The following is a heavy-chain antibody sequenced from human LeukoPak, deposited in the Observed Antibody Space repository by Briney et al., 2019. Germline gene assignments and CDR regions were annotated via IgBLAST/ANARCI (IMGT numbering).Heavy chain of an antibody. CDR3: ARENYGSGSYWFDP. V-gene: IGHV3-30*04. J-gene: IGHJ5*02. D-gene: IGHD3-10*01. Sequence: GRSLRLSCAASGFTFSNYAMHWVRQAPGKGLEWVAVISYDGSNKYYADSVKGRFTISRDNSKNTLYLQMNSLRAEDTAMYYRARENYGSGSYWFDPWGQGTLVTVSS. CDR2: ISYDGSNK. CDR1: GFTFSNYA.